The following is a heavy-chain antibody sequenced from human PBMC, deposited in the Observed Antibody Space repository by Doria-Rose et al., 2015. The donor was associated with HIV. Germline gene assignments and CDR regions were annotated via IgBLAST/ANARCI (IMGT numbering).Heavy chain of an antibody. V-gene: IGHV4-34*01. CDR2: SHHSRST. J-gene: IGHJ6*02. Sequence: QVQLQQWGAGLVKPSETLSLTCAVFGGSFSGYYWSWIRQPPGKGMEWIGESHHSRSTNYKTTLKSRVPISFDTSKNLCSLKLSSVTAADTAVYYCARGLLRGGWNDVDYYYGMDVWGQGTTVTVSS. D-gene: IGHD1-1*01. CDR3: ARGLLRGGWNDVDYYYGMDV. CDR1: GGSFSGYY.